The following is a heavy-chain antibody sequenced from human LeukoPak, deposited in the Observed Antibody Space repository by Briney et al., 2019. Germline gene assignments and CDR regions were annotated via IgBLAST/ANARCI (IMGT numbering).Heavy chain of an antibody. V-gene: IGHV1-2*04. J-gene: IGHJ5*02. CDR1: GYTFTGYY. CDR3: ASSKDSLVKVAPGVNWLDP. CDR2: INPNSGGT. Sequence: ASVKVSCKASGYTFTGYYMHWVRQAPGQGLEWMGWINPNSGGTNYAQKFQGWVTMTRDTSISTAYMELSRLRSDDTAVYYCASSKDSLVKVAPGVNWLDPWGQGTLVTVSS. D-gene: IGHD4-11*01.